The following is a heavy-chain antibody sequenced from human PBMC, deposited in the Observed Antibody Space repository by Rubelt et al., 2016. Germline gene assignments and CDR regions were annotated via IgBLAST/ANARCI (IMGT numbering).Heavy chain of an antibody. V-gene: IGHV3-7*01. CDR2: IKQDGSEK. D-gene: IGHD4-17*01. CDR1: GFTFSSYW. CDR3: ATPMVNDYGDPTDAFDI. J-gene: IGHJ3*02. Sequence: GSLRLSCAASGFTFSSYWMSWVRQAPGKGLEWVANIKQDGSEKYYVDSVKGRFTISRDNAKNSPYLQMNSLRAEDTAVYYCATPMVNDYGDPTDAFDIWGQGTMVAVSS.